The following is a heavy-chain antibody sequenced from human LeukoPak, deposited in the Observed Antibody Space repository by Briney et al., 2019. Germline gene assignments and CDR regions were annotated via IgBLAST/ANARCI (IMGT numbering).Heavy chain of an antibody. CDR1: GFTFSDYE. J-gene: IGHJ4*02. CDR3: ARDWGIAEA. V-gene: IGHV3-48*03. CDR2: ISSSGGTI. D-gene: IGHD6-19*01. Sequence: GGSLRLSCAASGFTFSDYEMNWGRQAPGKGLEWVSYISSSGGTIYYADSVRGRFTVSRDNAKNSLYLQMNSLRAEDTAVYYCARDWGIAEAWGQGTLVTVSS.